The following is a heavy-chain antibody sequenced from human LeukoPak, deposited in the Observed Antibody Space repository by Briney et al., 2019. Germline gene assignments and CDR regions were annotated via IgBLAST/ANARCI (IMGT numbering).Heavy chain of an antibody. CDR2: FDPEDDER. V-gene: IGHV1-24*01. CDR1: GYTLRELS. J-gene: IGHJ4*02. CDR3: ARASEGSKNRYGRFLLFDY. Sequence: ASVKVSCKVSGYTLRELSMHWVRQAPGKGLEWMGGFDPEDDERIYAQKFQGRVTMTEDTSTDTAYMELSSLRSEDTAVYYCARASEGSKNRYGRFLLFDYWGQGTLVTVSS. D-gene: IGHD5-18*01.